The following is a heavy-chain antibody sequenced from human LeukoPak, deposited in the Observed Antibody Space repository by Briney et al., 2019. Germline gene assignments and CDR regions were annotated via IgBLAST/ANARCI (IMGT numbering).Heavy chain of an antibody. D-gene: IGHD2-2*02. J-gene: IGHJ4*02. CDR1: GGSISSGSYY. CDR3: ARGVPAAIEDY. Sequence: SETLSLTCTVSGGSISSGSYYWSWIRQPAGKGLEWIGRIYTSGSTNYNPSLKSRVTISVDTSKNQFSLKLSSVTAADTAVYYCARGVPAAIEDYWGQGTLVTVSS. CDR2: IYTSGST. V-gene: IGHV4-61*02.